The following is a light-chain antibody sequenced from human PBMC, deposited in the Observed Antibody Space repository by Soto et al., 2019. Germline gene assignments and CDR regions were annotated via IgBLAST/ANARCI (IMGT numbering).Light chain of an antibody. V-gene: IGLV1-40*01. J-gene: IGLJ1*01. CDR1: KSNIGAGFA. Sequence: SVLTQPPSVSGAPGQRVTISCTGRKSNIGAGFAVHWYQHIPGAAPRLLIYDNTDRPSGVPDRFSASTSGTSASLTINGLQAEDEGDYYCQSYDSRLTGSYVFGTGTKLTVL. CDR2: DNT. CDR3: QSYDSRLTGSYV.